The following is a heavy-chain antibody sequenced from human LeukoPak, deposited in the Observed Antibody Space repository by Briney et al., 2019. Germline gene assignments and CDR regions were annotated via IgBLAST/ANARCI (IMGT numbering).Heavy chain of an antibody. Sequence: SGATLVKPRKTFTLTCKLSDLSVSPSARGVGSVRQPHGKALEWLALIYWVDDKRYSPSLKSRHPITKYTSKNQVVLTLTNMGPVDTATYYCALLPLFEPWGQGTLVTVSS. CDR3: ALLPLFEP. V-gene: IGHV2-5*02. J-gene: IGHJ5*02. CDR1: DLSVSPSARG. CDR2: IYWVDDK.